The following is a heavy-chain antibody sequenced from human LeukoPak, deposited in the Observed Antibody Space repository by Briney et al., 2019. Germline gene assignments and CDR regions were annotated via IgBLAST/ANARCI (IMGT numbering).Heavy chain of an antibody. CDR3: ARGGDYGDLRYFDY. Sequence: PSETLSLTCSVSGGSITNYYWSWIRQPPGKGLEWIGSFYYSGSTNYKASLSSRVTISGDTSKNQFSLKLSSVTAADTAVYYCARGGDYGDLRYFDYWGQGTLVTVSS. V-gene: IGHV4-59*01. CDR1: GGSITNYY. CDR2: FYYSGST. D-gene: IGHD4-17*01. J-gene: IGHJ4*02.